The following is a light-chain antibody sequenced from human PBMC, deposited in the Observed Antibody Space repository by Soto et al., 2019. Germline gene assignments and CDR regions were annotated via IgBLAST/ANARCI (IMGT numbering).Light chain of an antibody. Sequence: FVVTQSPDTLSLSPGETATLSCRASQSVSSSVAWYQHKPGQSPRLVVYSGYNRSHGIPARFSGSGSGTDFTLTISSLESDDFAIYYCQQRYSWLRVFGPGTKVEVK. V-gene: IGKV3-11*01. CDR3: QQRYSWLRV. CDR2: SGY. CDR1: QSVSSS. J-gene: IGKJ1*01.